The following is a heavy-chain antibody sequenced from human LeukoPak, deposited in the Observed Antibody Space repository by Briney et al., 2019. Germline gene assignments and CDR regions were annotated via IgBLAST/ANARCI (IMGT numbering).Heavy chain of an antibody. Sequence: PSETLSLTCTVSGGSISSGDYYWSWIRQPPGKGLEWIGYIYYSGSTYYNPSLKSRVTIPVDTSKNQFSLKLSSVTAADTAVYYCARDHCSGGSCYGSDAFDIWGQGTMVTVSS. CDR1: GGSISSGDYY. CDR2: IYYSGST. V-gene: IGHV4-30-4*01. CDR3: ARDHCSGGSCYGSDAFDI. D-gene: IGHD2-15*01. J-gene: IGHJ3*02.